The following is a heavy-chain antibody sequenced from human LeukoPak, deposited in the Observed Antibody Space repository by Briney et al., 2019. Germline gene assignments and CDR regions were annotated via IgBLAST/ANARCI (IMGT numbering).Heavy chain of an antibody. Sequence: PGGSLRLSCIASGFTFSNYWMHWVRQAPGKGLVWVSRINSDGSSTSYADSVKGRFTISRDNAKNTLYLQMNSLRAEDTAVYYCARADSYYYYYYGMDVWGQGTTVTVSS. CDR1: GFTFSNYW. CDR3: ARADSYYYYYYGMDV. D-gene: IGHD2-15*01. V-gene: IGHV3-74*01. CDR2: INSDGSST. J-gene: IGHJ6*02.